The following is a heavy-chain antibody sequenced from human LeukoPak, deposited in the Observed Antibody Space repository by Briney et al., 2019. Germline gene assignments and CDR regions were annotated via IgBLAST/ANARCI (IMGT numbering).Heavy chain of an antibody. D-gene: IGHD3-16*02. CDR3: AREYYDYVWGSYRPDNWFDP. J-gene: IGHJ5*02. Sequence: ASVKVSCKASGYTITGYYMHWVRQAPGQGLEWMGWINPNSGGTNYAQKFQGRVTMTRDTSISTAYMELSRLRSDDTAVYYCAREYYDYVWGSYRPDNWFDPWGQGTLVTVSS. V-gene: IGHV1-2*02. CDR1: GYTITGYY. CDR2: INPNSGGT.